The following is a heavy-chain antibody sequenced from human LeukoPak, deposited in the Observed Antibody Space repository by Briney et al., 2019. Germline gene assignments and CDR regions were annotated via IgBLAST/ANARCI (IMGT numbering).Heavy chain of an antibody. CDR1: GYTFTRYA. CDR3: ARGTSHSPGLGHYVDY. CDR2: ISAGNGNT. V-gene: IGHV1-3*01. D-gene: IGHD2-2*01. Sequence: ASLNLSCKASGYTFTRYAIYWVRQAPGHRLEWMGWISAGNGNTLYSQMFQRRVTFTKDTSATTAYMVLSSLRSEDTALYYSARGTSHSPGLGHYVDYWRQGILLPVSS. J-gene: IGHJ4*02.